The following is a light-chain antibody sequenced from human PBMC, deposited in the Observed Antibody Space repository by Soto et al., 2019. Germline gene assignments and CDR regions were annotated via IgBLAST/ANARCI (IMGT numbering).Light chain of an antibody. CDR2: EVS. CDR3: SSYAGSNNPVI. CDR1: SSDVGGYNY. Sequence: QSALTQPPSASGSPGQSVTISCTGTSSDVGGYNYVSSYQQHPGKAPKFLIFEVSRRPSGVPDRFSGSKSGNTASLTVSGLQADDEADYYCSSYAGSNNPVIFGGGTKLTVL. V-gene: IGLV2-8*01. J-gene: IGLJ2*01.